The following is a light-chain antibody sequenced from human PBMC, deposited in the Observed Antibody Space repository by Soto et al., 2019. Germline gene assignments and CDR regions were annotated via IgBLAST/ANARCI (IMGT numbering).Light chain of an antibody. V-gene: IGKV3-15*01. Sequence: EIVLTQSPGTLSVSPGERATLSCRASQSVSSKLAWYQQKPGQAPRLLFYGASNGANGIPARFSGSGSETEFTLSISSLQSEDFAVYYCQQYNNWPGTFGQGTKVEIK. CDR1: QSVSSK. J-gene: IGKJ1*01. CDR2: GAS. CDR3: QQYNNWPGT.